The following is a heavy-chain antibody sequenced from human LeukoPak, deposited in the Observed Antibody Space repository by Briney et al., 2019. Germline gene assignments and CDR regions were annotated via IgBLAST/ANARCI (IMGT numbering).Heavy chain of an antibody. J-gene: IGHJ4*02. CDR1: GFSFSNYA. Sequence: PGGSLRLSCAASGFSFSNYAMNWVRQAPGTGLEWVSSISDSGASTYYAASLKGRFTISRDNSKNNLYLQMNRLRAEDTALYYCAKDIYPGIGWYFDYWGQGTLVTVSS. CDR3: AKDIYPGIGWYFDY. CDR2: ISDSGAST. D-gene: IGHD3-10*01. V-gene: IGHV3-23*01.